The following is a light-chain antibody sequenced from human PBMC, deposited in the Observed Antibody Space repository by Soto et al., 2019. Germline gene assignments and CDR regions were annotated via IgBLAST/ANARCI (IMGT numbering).Light chain of an antibody. Sequence: ETVLTQSPARLSLSPGERATLSCRAGQSVSDYLAWYQQKPGQPPRLLFFDASNRVTGVPARFSAGGSGTDFTPIISNPELEDWAVYYCQQRVNWPPTFGGGTKVQI. CDR2: DAS. V-gene: IGKV3-11*01. CDR3: QQRVNWPPT. CDR1: QSVSDY. J-gene: IGKJ4*01.